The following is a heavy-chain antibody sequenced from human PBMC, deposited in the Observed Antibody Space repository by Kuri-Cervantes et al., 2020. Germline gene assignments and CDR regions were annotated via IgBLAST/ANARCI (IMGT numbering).Heavy chain of an antibody. D-gene: IGHD6-25*01. V-gene: IGHV4-34*01. CDR2: INHSGST. CDR1: GGSFSGYY. Sequence: GSLRLSCAVYGGSFSGYYWSWIRQPPGKGLEWIGEINHSGSTNYNPSLKSRVTISVDTSKNQFSLKLSSVTAADTAVYYCARSPLSSGWKKRNWFDPWGQGTLVTVSS. CDR3: ARSPLSSGWKKRNWFDP. J-gene: IGHJ5*02.